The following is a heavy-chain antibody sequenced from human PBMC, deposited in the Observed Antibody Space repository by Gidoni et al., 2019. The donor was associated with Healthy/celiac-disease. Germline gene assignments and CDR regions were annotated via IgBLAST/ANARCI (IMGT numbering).Heavy chain of an antibody. D-gene: IGHD6-13*01. CDR1: GYTFTGYY. J-gene: IGHJ5*02. CDR3: ARDRAGLAAAAHLGWFDP. Sequence: QVQLVQSGAEVKKPGASVKVSCKASGYTFTGYYMHWVRQAPGQGLEWMGWINPNRGGTNYAQKFQGRVTMTRDTSISTAYMELSRLRSDDTAVYYCARDRAGLAAAAHLGWFDPWGQGTLVTVSS. V-gene: IGHV1-2*02. CDR2: INPNRGGT.